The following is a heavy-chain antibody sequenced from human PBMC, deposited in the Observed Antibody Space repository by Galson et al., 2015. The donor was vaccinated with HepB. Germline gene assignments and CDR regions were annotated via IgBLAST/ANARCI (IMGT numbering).Heavy chain of an antibody. V-gene: IGHV3-23*01. CDR2: ISGSGGST. CDR1: GFTFSSYA. CDR3: AKGAWMGGTTWPYYFDY. J-gene: IGHJ4*02. Sequence: SLRLSCAASGFTFSSYAMSWVRQAPGKGLEWVSAISGSGGSTYYADSVKGRFTISRDNSKNTLYLQMNSLRAEDTAVYYCAKGAWMGGTTWPYYFDYWGQGTLVTVSS. D-gene: IGHD1-1*01.